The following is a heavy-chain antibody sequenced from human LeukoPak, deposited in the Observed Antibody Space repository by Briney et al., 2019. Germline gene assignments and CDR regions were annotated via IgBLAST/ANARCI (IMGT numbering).Heavy chain of an antibody. CDR3: ARDPLSIVVVPAAMGLDY. CDR2: INPNSGGT. J-gene: IGHJ4*02. D-gene: IGHD2-2*01. V-gene: IGHV1-2*02. CDR1: GYTFTGYY. Sequence: ASVKVSCKASGYTFTGYYMHWVRQAPGQGLEWMGWINPNSGGTNYAQKFQGRVTMTRDTSISKAYMELSRLRSDDTAVYYCARDPLSIVVVPAAMGLDYWGQGTLVTVSS.